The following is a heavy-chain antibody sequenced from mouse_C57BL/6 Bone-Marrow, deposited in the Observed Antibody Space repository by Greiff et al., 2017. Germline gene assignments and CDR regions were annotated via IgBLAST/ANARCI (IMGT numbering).Heavy chain of an antibody. V-gene: IGHV6-3*01. D-gene: IGHD1-1*01. CDR3: ILLRSDY. J-gene: IGHJ2*01. CDR1: GFTFSNYW. Sequence: EVKVEESGGGLVQPGGSMKLSCVASGFTFSNYWMNWVRQSPEKGLELVAQIRLKSDNYATHYAESVKGRFTISRDDSKSSVYLQMNNLRAEDTGIYYCILLRSDYWGQGTTLTVSS. CDR2: IRLKSDNYAT.